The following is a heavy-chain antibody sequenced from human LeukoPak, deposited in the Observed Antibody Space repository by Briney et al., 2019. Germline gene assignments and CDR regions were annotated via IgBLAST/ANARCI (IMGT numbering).Heavy chain of an antibody. V-gene: IGHV4-38-2*01. Sequence: ASETLSLTCAVSGYSIGSGYYWGWIRQPPGKGLEWIGSIYHSGSTYYNPSLKSRVTISVDTSKNQFSLKLSSVAAADTAVYYCARWTGTTDAFDIWGQGTMVTVSS. D-gene: IGHD1-7*01. CDR3: ARWTGTTDAFDI. J-gene: IGHJ3*02. CDR2: IYHSGST. CDR1: GYSIGSGYY.